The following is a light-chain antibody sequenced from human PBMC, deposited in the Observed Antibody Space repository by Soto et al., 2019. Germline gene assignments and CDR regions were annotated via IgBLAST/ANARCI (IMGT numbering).Light chain of an antibody. CDR3: AAWDDSLNGVV. V-gene: IGLV1-44*01. Sequence: QSVLTQPPSASGTPAQRVTISCSGSSFNIGRNTVNWYQQLQGTAPKVLIYSNKQRPSGVPDRFSGYKSGTSASLAISGLQSEYEVEYYCAAWDDSLNGVVFGGGTKLTVL. J-gene: IGLJ2*01. CDR2: SNK. CDR1: SFNIGRNT.